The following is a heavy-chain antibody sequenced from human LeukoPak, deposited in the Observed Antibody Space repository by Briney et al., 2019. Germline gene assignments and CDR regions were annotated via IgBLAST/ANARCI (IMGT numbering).Heavy chain of an antibody. CDR3: ARRGGYFSRSRSGGSWNWFDP. V-gene: IGHV4-39*01. CDR1: GGSISSSSYY. CDR2: IYYSGST. D-gene: IGHD2-15*01. Sequence: SETLSLTCTVSGGSISSSSYYWGWIRQPPGKGLEWIGSIYYSGSTYYNPSLKSQVTISVDTSKNQFSLKLSSVTAADTAVYYCARRGGYFSRSRSGGSWNWFDPWGQGTLVTVSS. J-gene: IGHJ5*02.